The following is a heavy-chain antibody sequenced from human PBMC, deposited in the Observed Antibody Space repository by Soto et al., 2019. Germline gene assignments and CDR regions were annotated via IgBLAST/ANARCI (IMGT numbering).Heavy chain of an antibody. V-gene: IGHV1-18*01. D-gene: IGHD6-19*01. Sequence: QVQLVQSGAEVKKPGASVKVSCKASGYTFTSYGISWVRQAPGQGLEWMGWISAYNGNTNYAQKLQDRVTMTPDTSTSTAYMELRSLRSDDTAVYYCARLDSSGWYVLSHDYWGQGTLVTVSS. CDR2: ISAYNGNT. CDR1: GYTFTSYG. CDR3: ARLDSSGWYVLSHDY. J-gene: IGHJ4*02.